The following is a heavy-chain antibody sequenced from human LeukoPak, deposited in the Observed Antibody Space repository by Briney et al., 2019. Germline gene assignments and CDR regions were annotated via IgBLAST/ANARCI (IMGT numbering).Heavy chain of an antibody. Sequence: PGGSLRLSCAASGLTFSSYAMSWVRQAPGKGLEWVSAISGSGGSTYYADSVKGRFTISRDNSKNTLYLQMNSLRAEDTAVYYCAKTCRSKQWLVRQTNYYMDVWGKGTTVTISS. V-gene: IGHV3-23*01. J-gene: IGHJ6*03. CDR3: AKTCRSKQWLVRQTNYYMDV. CDR1: GLTFSSYA. CDR2: ISGSGGST. D-gene: IGHD6-19*01.